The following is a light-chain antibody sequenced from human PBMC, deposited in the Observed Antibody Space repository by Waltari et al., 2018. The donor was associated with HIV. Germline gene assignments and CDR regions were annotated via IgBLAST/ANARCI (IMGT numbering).Light chain of an antibody. Sequence: SYELTQPLSVSVALGQTARITRGGNNIGSKNVHWYQQKPGQAPVLVIYRDNNRPSGIPERFSGSNSGNTATLTISRAQAGDEADYYCQVWDSSTVFGGGTKLTVL. J-gene: IGLJ2*01. CDR3: QVWDSSTV. CDR1: NIGSKN. V-gene: IGLV3-9*01. CDR2: RDN.